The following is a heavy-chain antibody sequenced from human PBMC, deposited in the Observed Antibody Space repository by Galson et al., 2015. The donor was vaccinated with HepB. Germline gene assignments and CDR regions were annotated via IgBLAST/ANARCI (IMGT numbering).Heavy chain of an antibody. Sequence: SLRLSCAASGFAFGNYGMHWVRQAPGKGLEWMALIWKDGSNKHYADSLNGRFRISRDNTKNTLFLEADSLRAEDTAVYYCAREDATITVAALEYCGQGVLVTVSS. CDR3: AREDATITVAALEY. CDR1: GFAFGNYG. D-gene: IGHD6-19*01. V-gene: IGHV3-33*01. CDR2: IWKDGSNK. J-gene: IGHJ4*02.